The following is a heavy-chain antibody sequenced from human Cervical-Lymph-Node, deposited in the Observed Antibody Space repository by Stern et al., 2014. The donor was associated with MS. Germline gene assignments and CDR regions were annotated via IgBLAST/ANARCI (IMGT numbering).Heavy chain of an antibody. J-gene: IGHJ4*02. CDR3: ARDYEDTSMLFDH. Sequence: VHLVESGGAVVQPGRSLRLSCAASGFTFSSYGMHWVRQAPGKGMEWVTVISYDGNHKSYAASVKGRFTISRDNSKNTLHLQMNSVTPDDTAIYYCARDYEDTSMLFDHWGQGTLVTVSS. V-gene: IGHV3-30*03. CDR2: ISYDGNHK. D-gene: IGHD2-8*01. CDR1: GFTFSSYG.